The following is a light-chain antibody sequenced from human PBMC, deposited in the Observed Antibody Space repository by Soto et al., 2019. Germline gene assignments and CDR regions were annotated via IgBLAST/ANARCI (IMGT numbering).Light chain of an antibody. CDR3: SSYTSSSTRV. Sequence: QSVLTQPASVSGSPGQSITISCTGTSSDVGGCNYVSWYQQHPGKAPNLMIYEVSNRPSGVSNRFSGSKSGNTASLTISGLQAEDEADYYCSSYTSSSTRVFGTGTKVTVL. J-gene: IGLJ1*01. V-gene: IGLV2-14*01. CDR1: SSDVGGCNY. CDR2: EVS.